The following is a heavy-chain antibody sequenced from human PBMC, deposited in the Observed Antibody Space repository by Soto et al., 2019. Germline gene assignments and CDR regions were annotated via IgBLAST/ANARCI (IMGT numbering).Heavy chain of an antibody. V-gene: IGHV4-4*02. J-gene: IGHJ4*02. D-gene: IGHD6-13*01. Sequence: QVQLQESGPGLVKPSGTLSLTCAVSGGSISSSNWWSWGSQHPGKGLEWIGENYHSGSTNYNTSPKSLLAISVDKTKNHFSLKLRSVTAVGSAVYAGASIAAAGTNFDYWGQGTLVTVSS. CDR3: ASIAAAGTNFDY. CDR1: GGSISSSNW. CDR2: NYHSGST.